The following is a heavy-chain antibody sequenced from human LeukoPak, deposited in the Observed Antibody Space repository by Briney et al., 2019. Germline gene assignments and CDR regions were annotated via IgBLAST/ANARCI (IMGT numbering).Heavy chain of an antibody. D-gene: IGHD2-2*01. J-gene: IGHJ6*02. V-gene: IGHV6-1*01. Sequence: SQTLSLTCAISGDSVSSNSAAWNWIRQSPSRGLEWLGRAYYRSQWYNDYAVSVKGRITINPDTSKNQLSLQLNSVTPEDTAVYYCARSCGSTSCLVFGMDVWGQGTTVTVSS. CDR3: ARSCGSTSCLVFGMDV. CDR2: AYYRSQWYN. CDR1: GDSVSSNSAA.